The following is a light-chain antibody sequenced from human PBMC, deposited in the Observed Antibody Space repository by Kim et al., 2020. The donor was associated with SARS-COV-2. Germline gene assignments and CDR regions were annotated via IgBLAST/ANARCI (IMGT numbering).Light chain of an antibody. CDR1: QGISRY. Sequence: LWPGASAPLTCRDSQGISRYLAQYQHSQGQALRLLVYAATDTATRIPARCSGSGSDIAFTLASSSLEPVDFGIYYCHQRSTWPWTFGQGTKVDIK. V-gene: IGKV3-11*01. CDR3: HQRSTWPWT. J-gene: IGKJ1*01. CDR2: AAT.